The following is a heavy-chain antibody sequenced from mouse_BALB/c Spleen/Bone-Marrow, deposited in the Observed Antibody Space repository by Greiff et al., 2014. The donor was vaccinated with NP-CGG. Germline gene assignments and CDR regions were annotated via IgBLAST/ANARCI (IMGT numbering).Heavy chain of an antibody. V-gene: IGHV1S81*02. J-gene: IGHJ4*01. CDR1: GYTFTNYW. Sequence: QVQLQQPGAELVKPGASLKLSCKASGYTFTNYWIHWVKQRPGQGLEWIGEINPSNGRTNYNEKFETKATLTVDKSSSTAYMQLSSLTSEDSAVNYCAARLSHLAMDYWGRGTSVTVSS. CDR3: AARLSHLAMDY. CDR2: INPSNGRT. D-gene: IGHD2-2*01.